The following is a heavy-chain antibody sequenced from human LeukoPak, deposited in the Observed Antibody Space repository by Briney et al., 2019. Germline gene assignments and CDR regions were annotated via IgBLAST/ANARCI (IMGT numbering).Heavy chain of an antibody. CDR3: ARLKRSGDSSTYRTFDY. Sequence: GGSLRLSCAASGFTFSSYWMSWVRQAPGKGLEWVANIKEDGSEKYYVDSVKGRFTISRDNAENSLYLQMNSLRAEDTAVYYCARLKRSGDSSTYRTFDYWGQGTLVTVSS. D-gene: IGHD3-22*01. CDR1: GFTFSSYW. J-gene: IGHJ4*02. CDR2: IKEDGSEK. V-gene: IGHV3-7*01.